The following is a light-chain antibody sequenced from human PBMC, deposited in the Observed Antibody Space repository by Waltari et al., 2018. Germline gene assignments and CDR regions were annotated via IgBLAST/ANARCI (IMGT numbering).Light chain of an antibody. Sequence: SSELTQDPAVSVALGQTVRITCQGDSLRSYSANWYQQKPGQAPVLVISAKPNRPPGIPDRFSGSSSGNTASLTITGAQAEDEADYHCNSRDSSGNHLVFGGGTKLTVL. CDR1: SLRSYS. J-gene: IGLJ2*01. CDR3: NSRDSSGNHLV. CDR2: AKP. V-gene: IGLV3-19*01.